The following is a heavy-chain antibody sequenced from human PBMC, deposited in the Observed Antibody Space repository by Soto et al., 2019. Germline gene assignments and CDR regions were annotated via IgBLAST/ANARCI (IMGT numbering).Heavy chain of an antibody. Sequence: ASVKVSCKASGGTFSSYAISWVRQAPGQGLEWMGGIIPIFGTANYAQKFQGRVTITADESTSTAYMELSSLRSEDTAVYYCARTGLSLTGDYYYYYYMDVWGKGTTVTVSS. CDR2: IIPIFGTA. J-gene: IGHJ6*03. V-gene: IGHV1-69*13. CDR3: ARTGLSLTGDYYYYYYMDV. D-gene: IGHD7-27*01. CDR1: GGTFSSYA.